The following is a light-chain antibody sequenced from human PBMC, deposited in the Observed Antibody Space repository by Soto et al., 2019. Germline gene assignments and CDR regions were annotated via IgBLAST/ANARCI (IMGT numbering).Light chain of an antibody. CDR2: GKN. V-gene: IGLV1-40*01. CDR3: QSYDSSLSGWV. Sequence: QSVLTQPPSVSGAPGQKVTISCTRSSSNIGAAYDVHWYQHLPGTAPKLLIYGKNNRPSGVPDRFSGSKSGTTASLAITGLQAEDEADYYCQSYDSSLSGWVFGGGTKLTVL. CDR1: SSNIGAAYD. J-gene: IGLJ3*02.